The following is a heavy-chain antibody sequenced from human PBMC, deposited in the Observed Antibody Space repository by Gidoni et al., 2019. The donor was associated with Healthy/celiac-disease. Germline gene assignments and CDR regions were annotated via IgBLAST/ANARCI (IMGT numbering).Heavy chain of an antibody. CDR2: ISSSSSYI. D-gene: IGHD2-15*01. CDR1: GFTFSSYS. Sequence: EVQLVESGGGLVKPGGSLRLSCAASGFTFSSYSMNGVRQAPGKGLEWVSSISSSSSYIYYADSVKGRFTISRENAKNSLYLQMNSLRAEDTAVYYCARAYSSGGSCYSGGDYWGQGTLVTVSS. CDR3: ARAYSSGGSCYSGGDY. V-gene: IGHV3-21*01. J-gene: IGHJ4*02.